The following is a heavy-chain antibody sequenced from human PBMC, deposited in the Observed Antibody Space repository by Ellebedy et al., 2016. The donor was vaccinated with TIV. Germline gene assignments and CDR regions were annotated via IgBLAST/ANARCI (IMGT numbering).Heavy chain of an antibody. V-gene: IGHV1-69*04. Sequence: ASVKVSCKSSGGSFSNYAISWVRQDPGQGLEWMGRIIPLVGITNYAQRLQGRVTITADKSTSTAYMDLSSLTSEDTAVYYCARGDPGSTVTTYYQYGMDVWGQGTTVTVSS. D-gene: IGHD4-11*01. CDR1: GGSFSNYA. J-gene: IGHJ6*02. CDR2: IIPLVGIT. CDR3: ARGDPGSTVTTYYQYGMDV.